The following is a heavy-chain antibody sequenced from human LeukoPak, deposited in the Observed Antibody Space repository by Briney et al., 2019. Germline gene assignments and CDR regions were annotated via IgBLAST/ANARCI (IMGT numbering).Heavy chain of an antibody. V-gene: IGHV3-48*03. J-gene: IGHJ6*04. CDR2: MSSSGRTI. Sequence: GGSLRLSCAASGFTLRSYEMKWVRGARGKGVEGVSYMSSSGRTIYYADSVKGRFTISRDNAKNSLYLQMNSLRAEDTAVYYCARESHDYGDYAPKFNYYGMDVWGKGTTVTVSS. D-gene: IGHD4-17*01. CDR1: GFTLRSYE. CDR3: ARESHDYGDYAPKFNYYGMDV.